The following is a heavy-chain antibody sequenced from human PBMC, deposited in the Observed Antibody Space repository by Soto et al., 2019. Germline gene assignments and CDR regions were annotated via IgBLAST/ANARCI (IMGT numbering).Heavy chain of an antibody. J-gene: IGHJ6*02. CDR1: GFTFSSYA. Sequence: GGSLRLSCAASGFTFSSYAMHWVRQAPGKGLEYVSAISSNGGSTYYANSVKGRFTISRDNSKNTLYLQMGSLRAEDMAVYFCARDLGYCTGGSCYSDYYGMDVWGQGTTVTVSS. CDR3: ARDLGYCTGGSCYSDYYGMDV. D-gene: IGHD2-15*01. CDR2: ISSNGGST. V-gene: IGHV3-64*01.